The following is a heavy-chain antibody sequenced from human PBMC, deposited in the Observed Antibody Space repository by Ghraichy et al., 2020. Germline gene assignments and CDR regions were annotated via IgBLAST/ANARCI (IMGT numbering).Heavy chain of an antibody. J-gene: IGHJ2*01. CDR2: IYHSGST. CDR1: GGSISSSNW. Sequence: SETLSLTCAVSGGSISSSNWWSWVRQPPGKGLEWIGEIYHSGSTNYNPSLKSRVTISVDKSKNQFSLKLSSVTAADTAVYYCARDTAQPRNWYFDLWGRGTLVTVSS. CDR3: ARDTAQPRNWYFDL. V-gene: IGHV4-4*02.